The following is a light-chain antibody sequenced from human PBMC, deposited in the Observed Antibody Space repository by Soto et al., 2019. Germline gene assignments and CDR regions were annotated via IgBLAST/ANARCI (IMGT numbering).Light chain of an antibody. J-gene: IGLJ1*01. V-gene: IGLV2-14*01. CDR2: EVT. Sequence: QSDLAQAASVSVSPGQSIAISCTGTSGDVGGYDYVSWYQQHPDKAPKLMIYEVTKRPSWVSNRFSGSKSGNTASLTISGLQPEDEADYYCSSHTSGSTRVFGSGTKVTVL. CDR1: SGDVGGYDY. CDR3: SSHTSGSTRV.